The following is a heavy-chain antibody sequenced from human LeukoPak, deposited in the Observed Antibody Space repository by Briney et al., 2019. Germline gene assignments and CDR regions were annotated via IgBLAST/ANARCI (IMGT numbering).Heavy chain of an antibody. CDR1: GFTFSSYS. CDR2: ISLSGSPI. CDR3: ARDHYYGSGWDY. V-gene: IGHV3-48*04. Sequence: GFLRLSCAASGFTFSSYSMNWVRQAPGKGLGGVSHISLSGSPIYYADSVKGRFTVSRDNAKNSVYLQMNSLRAEDTAVYYCARDHYYGSGWDYWGQGTLVTVSS. J-gene: IGHJ4*02. D-gene: IGHD3-10*01.